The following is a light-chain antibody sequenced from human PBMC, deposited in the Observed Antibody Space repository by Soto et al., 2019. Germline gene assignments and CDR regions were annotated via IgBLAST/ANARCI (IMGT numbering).Light chain of an antibody. V-gene: IGLV1-44*01. J-gene: IGLJ2*01. CDR3: AAWDDSLNGVV. CDR2: SNN. Sequence: QSVLTQPPSASGTPGQRVTISCSGSGSNIGSNTVNWYQQLPGTAPKLLIYSNNQRPSGVPGRFSGSKSGTAASLAISGLQPEDEAEDDCAAWDDSLNGVVFGGGTQLTVL. CDR1: GSNIGSNT.